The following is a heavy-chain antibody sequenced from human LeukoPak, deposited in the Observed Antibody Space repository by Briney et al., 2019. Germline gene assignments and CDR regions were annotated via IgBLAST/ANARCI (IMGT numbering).Heavy chain of an antibody. Sequence: PGGSLRLSCAASGFTFSNYAMSWVRQTPGKGLEWVSGISDGGGSTYNADSVDGRFTISRDNSKTTLSLEMHGLRADDAAVYYCAKYISDSVDDALGLWGPGTMVIVS. CDR3: AKYISDSVDDALGL. J-gene: IGHJ3*01. CDR1: GFTFSNYA. V-gene: IGHV3-23*01. CDR2: ISDGGGST. D-gene: IGHD4-11*01.